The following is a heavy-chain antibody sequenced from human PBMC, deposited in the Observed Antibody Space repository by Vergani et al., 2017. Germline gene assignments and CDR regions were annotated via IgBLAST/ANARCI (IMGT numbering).Heavy chain of an antibody. J-gene: IGHJ6*02. CDR1: GFTFSNAW. D-gene: IGHD4-17*01. Sequence: EVQLVESGGGLVKPGGSLRLSCAASGFTFSNAWVSWVRQAPGKGLEWVGRIKSQTDGGTTDYAAPVKGRFTISRDDSRNTLYLQMNSLKTEDTAVYDCTTEPNDYGDYRDYYGMDVWGQGP. V-gene: IGHV3-15*01. CDR3: TTEPNDYGDYRDYYGMDV. CDR2: IKSQTDGGTT.